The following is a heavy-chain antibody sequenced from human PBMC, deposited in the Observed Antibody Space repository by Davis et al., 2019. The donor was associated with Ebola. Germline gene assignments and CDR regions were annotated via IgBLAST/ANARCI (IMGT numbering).Heavy chain of an antibody. CDR1: GGSVSNYC. J-gene: IGHJ5*02. V-gene: IGHV4-59*08. CDR3: ARLDYGDYVDH. D-gene: IGHD4-17*01. Sequence: SETLSLTCTVSGGSVSNYCWSWIRQVPGKGLEWIGYRYYGGSSNHNPSLRGRVTASVDTSRNQFSLTLKSVTAADTAVYFCARLDYGDYVDHWGQGSLVTVSS. CDR2: RYYGGSS.